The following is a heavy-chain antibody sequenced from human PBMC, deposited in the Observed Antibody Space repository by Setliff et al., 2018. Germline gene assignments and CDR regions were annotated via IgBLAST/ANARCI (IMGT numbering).Heavy chain of an antibody. Sequence: GESLKISCAASGFTFSDYYMSWIRQAPGKGLEWVSYISSSGSTIYYADSVKGRFTISRDNAKNSLYLQMNSLRAEDTAVYYCARDARNNFWSGYYTYYYYYMDVWGKGTTVTVSS. J-gene: IGHJ6*03. D-gene: IGHD3-3*01. CDR1: GFTFSDYY. V-gene: IGHV3-11*01. CDR2: ISSSGSTI. CDR3: ARDARNNFWSGYYTYYYYYMDV.